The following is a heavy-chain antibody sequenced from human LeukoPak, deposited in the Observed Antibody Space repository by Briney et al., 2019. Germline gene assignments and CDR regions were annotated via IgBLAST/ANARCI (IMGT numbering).Heavy chain of an antibody. CDR2: INPSSGAT. V-gene: IGHV1-2*02. D-gene: IGHD6-6*01. CDR3: ARGWQINSSGGFVDP. CDR1: GYGFTDYY. Sequence: ASLKVFCQASGYGFTDYYIHWIRQAPGQGLEWMGWINPSSGATIYAQKFQGRVTMTRDIFSTTAYMEINSLVSDDTAVYYCARGWQINSSGGFVDPWGQGTLVTVSS. J-gene: IGHJ5*02.